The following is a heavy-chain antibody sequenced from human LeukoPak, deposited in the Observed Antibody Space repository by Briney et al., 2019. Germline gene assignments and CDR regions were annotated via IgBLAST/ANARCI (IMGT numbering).Heavy chain of an antibody. CDR3: ARERGYSYGYSDY. V-gene: IGHV3-21*01. D-gene: IGHD5-18*01. CDR1: GFTFSSYN. Sequence: NPGGSLRLSCAASGFTFSSYNMNWVRQAPGQGLEWVSSISSSSGYIYYADSVKGRFTISRDNAKNSLYLQMNSLRAEDTAVYYCARERGYSYGYSDYWGQGTLVTVSS. CDR2: ISSSSGYI. J-gene: IGHJ4*02.